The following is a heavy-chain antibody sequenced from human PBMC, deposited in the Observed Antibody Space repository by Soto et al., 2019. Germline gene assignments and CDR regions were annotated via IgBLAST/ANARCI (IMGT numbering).Heavy chain of an antibody. CDR3: ARSVFP. Sequence: PSETLSLTCTVIGGSIRSPNFSWSWIRQHPGKGLEWIGYIYYIGSTYYNPSLKSRVTISLDTSKNQFSLKLSSVTAADTAVYYCARSVFPWGQGTLVTVSS. V-gene: IGHV4-31*03. CDR1: GGSIRSPNFS. CDR2: IYYIGST. J-gene: IGHJ5*02.